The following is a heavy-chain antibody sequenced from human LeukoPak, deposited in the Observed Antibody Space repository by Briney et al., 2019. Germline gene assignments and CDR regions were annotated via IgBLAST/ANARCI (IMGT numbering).Heavy chain of an antibody. J-gene: IGHJ5*02. CDR1: GGSISSSSYY. CDR3: ARHGHYYGSGSFA. Sequence: SETLSLTCTVSGGSISSSSYYWGWTRQPPGKGLEWIGSIYYSGGTYYNPSLKSRVTISVDTSKNQFSLKLSSVTAADTAVYYCARHGHYYGSGSFAWGQGTLVTVSS. CDR2: IYYSGGT. D-gene: IGHD3-10*01. V-gene: IGHV4-39*01.